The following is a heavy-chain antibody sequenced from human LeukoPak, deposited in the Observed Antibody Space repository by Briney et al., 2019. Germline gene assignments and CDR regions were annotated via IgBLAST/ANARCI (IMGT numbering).Heavy chain of an antibody. CDR1: GGSISSYY. J-gene: IGHJ5*02. V-gene: IGHV4-59*08. CDR3: ARAAATLFNWFDP. CDR2: IYYSGST. D-gene: IGHD6-25*01. Sequence: TSETLSLTCTVSGGSISSYYWSWIRQPPGKGLEWIGYIYYSGSTKYNPSLKSRVAMSVDTSKNQFSLKLSSVTAADTAVYYCARAAATLFNWFDPWGQGTLVTVSS.